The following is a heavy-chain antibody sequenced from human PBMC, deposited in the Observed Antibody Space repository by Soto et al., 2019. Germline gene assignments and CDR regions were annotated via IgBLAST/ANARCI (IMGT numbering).Heavy chain of an antibody. CDR2: IIPIFGTA. J-gene: IGHJ4*02. Sequence: QVQLVQSGAEVKKPGSSVKVSCKASGGTFSSYAISWVRQAPGQGLEWMGGIIPIFGTANYAQKFQGRVTITADKSTSTAYMEPSRLRSEDTAGYYCAGTDGGDEASSFDYWGQGTLVTVSS. CDR3: AGTDGGDEASSFDY. V-gene: IGHV1-69*06. CDR1: GGTFSSYA. D-gene: IGHD3-16*01.